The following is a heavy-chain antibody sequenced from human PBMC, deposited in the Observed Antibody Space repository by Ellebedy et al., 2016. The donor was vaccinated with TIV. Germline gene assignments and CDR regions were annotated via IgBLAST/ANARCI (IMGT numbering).Heavy chain of an antibody. CDR3: ARWFGELLYVRWFDP. D-gene: IGHD3-10*01. Sequence: SETLSLTCTVSGDSITTSTYYWGWIRQPPGKGLEWIGSIYYSGTTDYNPSLKSRVTISVDSSKSQFSLKLSSVTAADTAVYYCARWFGELLYVRWFDPWGQGTLVTVSS. CDR1: GDSITTSTYY. V-gene: IGHV4-39*01. J-gene: IGHJ5*02. CDR2: IYYSGTT.